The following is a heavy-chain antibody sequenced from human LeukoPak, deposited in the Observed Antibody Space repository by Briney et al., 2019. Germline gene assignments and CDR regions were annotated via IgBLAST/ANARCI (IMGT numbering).Heavy chain of an antibody. Sequence: GASVKVSCKASGFTFTRYGISWVRQAPGQGLEWMGWISAYNGDTKYAQKFQDRLTLSTDTSTTTAYMELRSLRSDDTAVYYCARDPSSTSGYYAWADYWGQGTLVTVSS. D-gene: IGHD5-12*01. J-gene: IGHJ4*02. V-gene: IGHV1-18*01. CDR3: ARDPSSTSGYYAWADY. CDR1: GFTFTRYG. CDR2: ISAYNGDT.